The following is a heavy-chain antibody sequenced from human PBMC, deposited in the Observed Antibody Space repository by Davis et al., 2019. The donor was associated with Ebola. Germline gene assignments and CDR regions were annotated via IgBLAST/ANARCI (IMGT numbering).Heavy chain of an antibody. J-gene: IGHJ6*02. V-gene: IGHV3-23*01. CDR2: ISGSGGST. D-gene: IGHD4-17*01. CDR3: AREYGDYYYYGMDV. CDR1: GFTFSSYS. Sequence: GESLKIPCAAPGFTFSSYSMSWVRQAPGKGLEWVSAISGSGGSTYYADSVKGRFTISRDNSKNTLYLQMNSLRAEDTAVYYCAREYGDYYYYGMDVWGQGTTVTVSS.